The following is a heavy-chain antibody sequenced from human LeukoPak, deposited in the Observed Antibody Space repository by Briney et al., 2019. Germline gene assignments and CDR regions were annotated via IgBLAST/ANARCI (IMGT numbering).Heavy chain of an antibody. V-gene: IGHV3-7*04. CDR3: ARVWWQQPEY. CDR1: GFTFSNYW. D-gene: IGHD2-15*01. J-gene: IGHJ4*02. Sequence: GGSLRLSCGASGFTFSNYWMSWVRQVPGKGREWVANIKQDGSEKYYVDSVKGGFTISRDNAKNSRYLEMNSLRAEDAGVYYCARVWWQQPEYWGQGTLVTVSS. CDR2: IKQDGSEK.